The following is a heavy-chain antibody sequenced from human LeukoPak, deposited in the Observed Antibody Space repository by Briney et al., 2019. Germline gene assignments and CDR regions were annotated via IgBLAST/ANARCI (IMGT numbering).Heavy chain of an antibody. Sequence: PGGSLRLSCAASGFTFSNAWMSWVRQAPGKGLEWVSVITGSGDTTYSADSVKGRFTISRDNSKNTLYLQMDSLRVEDTAVYYCAKPGVPLSLDYYYMDVWGKGTTVTVSS. CDR2: ITGSGDTT. CDR1: GFTFSNAW. V-gene: IGHV3-23*01. CDR3: AKPGVPLSLDYYYMDV. J-gene: IGHJ6*03. D-gene: IGHD3-3*01.